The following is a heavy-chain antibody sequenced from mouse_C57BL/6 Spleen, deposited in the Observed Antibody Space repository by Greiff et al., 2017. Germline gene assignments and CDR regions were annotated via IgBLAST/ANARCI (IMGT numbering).Heavy chain of an antibody. CDR2: ISSGSSTI. CDR3: ARYHYDRDFDY. Sequence: EVKLMESGGGLVKPGGSLKLSCAASGFTFSDYGMHWVRQAPEKGLEWVAYISSGSSTIYYADTVKGRFTISRDNAKNTLFLQMTSLRSEDTAMYYCARYHYDRDFDYWGQGTTLTVSS. D-gene: IGHD2-4*01. V-gene: IGHV5-17*01. CDR1: GFTFSDYG. J-gene: IGHJ2*01.